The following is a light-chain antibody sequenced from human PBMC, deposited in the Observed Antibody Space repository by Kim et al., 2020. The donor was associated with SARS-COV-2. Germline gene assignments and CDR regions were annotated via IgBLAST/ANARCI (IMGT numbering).Light chain of an antibody. CDR3: CSYASSNTRYV. CDR1: SSDVGGYNY. CDR2: DVS. J-gene: IGLJ1*01. V-gene: IGLV2-14*01. Sequence: QSALTQPASVSGSPGQSITISCTGTSSDVGGYNYVSWYQQHPGKAPKLMIYDVSQRPSGVSNRFSGSKSGNTASLTISGLQAEDEADYYCCSYASSNTRYVFGTGTKVTVL.